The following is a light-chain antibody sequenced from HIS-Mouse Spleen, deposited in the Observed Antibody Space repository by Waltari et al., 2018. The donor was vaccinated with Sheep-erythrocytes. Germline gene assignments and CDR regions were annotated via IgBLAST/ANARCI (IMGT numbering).Light chain of an antibody. CDR2: DAS. CDR3: QQYDNLPFT. J-gene: IGKJ3*01. Sequence: DIKMTKSPSSLSASVGDRVTITCQASQDISNYLNWYQQKPGKAPKLLIYDASNLETGVPSRFSGSGSGTDFTFTISSLQPEDIATYYCQQYDNLPFTFGPGTKVDIK. V-gene: IGKV1-33*01. CDR1: QDISNY.